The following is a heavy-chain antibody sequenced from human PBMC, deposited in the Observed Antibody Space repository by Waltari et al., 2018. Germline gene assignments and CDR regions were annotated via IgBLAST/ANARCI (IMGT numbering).Heavy chain of an antibody. D-gene: IGHD1-20*01. CDR2: IKPDGSEE. J-gene: IGHJ4*02. CDR3: ARDDGIRTVDY. CDR1: GFTFSTYW. Sequence: EVQLVESGGGLVQPGGSLRHSCEASGFTFSTYWLSWVRQAPGKGLEWVANIKPDGSEEYSVDSVKGRFTISRDNPKNSLYLQMNSLRAEDTAVYYCARDDGIRTVDYWGQGTLVTVSS. V-gene: IGHV3-7*01.